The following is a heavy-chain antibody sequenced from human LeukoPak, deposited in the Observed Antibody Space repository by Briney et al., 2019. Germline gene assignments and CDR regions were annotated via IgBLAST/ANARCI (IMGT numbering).Heavy chain of an antibody. J-gene: IGHJ4*02. CDR3: ARASMGYDILTGYYNQADPGDY. D-gene: IGHD3-9*01. CDR1: GGSISSGGYY. V-gene: IGHV4-31*03. Sequence: SETLSLTCTVSGGSISSGGYYWSWIRQHPGKGLEWIGYIYYSGSTYYNPSLKSRVTISVDTSKNQFSLKLSSVTAADTAVYYCARASMGYDILTGYYNQADPGDYRGQGTLVTVSS. CDR2: IYYSGST.